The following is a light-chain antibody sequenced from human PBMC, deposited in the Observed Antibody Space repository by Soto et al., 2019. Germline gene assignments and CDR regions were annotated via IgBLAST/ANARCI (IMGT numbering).Light chain of an antibody. CDR2: LAS. V-gene: IGKV1-5*03. CDR3: QQYNSYSSGT. CDR1: QNLNRW. J-gene: IGKJ1*01. Sequence: DIQMTQSPSTLSASIGDRVTITCRASQNLNRWLAWYQQKPGKAPKLLIYLASSLESGVPSRFSGSGSGTEFTLTINSLQSDDFATYYCQQYNSYSSGTFGQGTKVEIK.